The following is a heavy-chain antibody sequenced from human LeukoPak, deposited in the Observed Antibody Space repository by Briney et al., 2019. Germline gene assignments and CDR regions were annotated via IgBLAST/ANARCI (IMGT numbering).Heavy chain of an antibody. CDR2: INPNSGGT. V-gene: IGHV1-2*02. Sequence: GASVKVSCTASGYTFTGYYMHWVRQAPGQGLEWMGWINPNSGGTNYARKFQGRVTMTRDTSISTAYMELSRLRSDDTAVYYCARADWSYGFGYWGQGTLVTVSS. J-gene: IGHJ4*02. CDR3: ARADWSYGFGY. CDR1: GYTFTGYY. D-gene: IGHD5-18*01.